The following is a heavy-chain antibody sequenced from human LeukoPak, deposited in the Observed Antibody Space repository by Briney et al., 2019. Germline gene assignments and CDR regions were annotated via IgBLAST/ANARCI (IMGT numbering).Heavy chain of an antibody. D-gene: IGHD2-15*01. J-gene: IGHJ4*02. V-gene: IGHV1-46*01. Sequence: ASVKVSCKASGYTFTSYYMHWVRQAPGQGLEWMGIINPSGGSTSYAQKFQGRVTMTRDMSTSTVYMELSSLRSEDTAVYYCASEVYCSGGSCSKLRGAPFDYWGQGTLVTVSS. CDR3: ASEVYCSGGSCSKLRGAPFDY. CDR1: GYTFTSYY. CDR2: INPSGGST.